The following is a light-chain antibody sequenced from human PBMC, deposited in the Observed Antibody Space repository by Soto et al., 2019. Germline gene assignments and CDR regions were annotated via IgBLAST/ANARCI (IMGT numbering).Light chain of an antibody. CDR3: QQYNSYSPLT. J-gene: IGKJ4*01. CDR1: QSISSW. Sequence: DIQMTQSPSTLSASVGDRVTITCRASQSISSWLAWYQQKPGKAPKLLIYKASSLESGVPSRFSGSGSGTEFTLNISSLQPDDFATYYCQQYNSYSPLTFGGGTKVDIK. CDR2: KAS. V-gene: IGKV1-5*03.